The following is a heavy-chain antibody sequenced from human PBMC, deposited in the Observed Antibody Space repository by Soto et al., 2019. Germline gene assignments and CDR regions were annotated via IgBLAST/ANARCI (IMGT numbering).Heavy chain of an antibody. D-gene: IGHD6-6*01. CDR2: INHSGST. Sequence: SETLSLTCAVYGGSFSGYYWSWIRQPPGKGLEWIGEINHSGSTNYNPSLKSRVTISVDTSKNQFSLKLSSVTAADTAVYYCARALECSSSSLDYWGQGTLVTVSS. V-gene: IGHV4-34*01. CDR1: GGSFSGYY. J-gene: IGHJ4*02. CDR3: ARALECSSSSLDY.